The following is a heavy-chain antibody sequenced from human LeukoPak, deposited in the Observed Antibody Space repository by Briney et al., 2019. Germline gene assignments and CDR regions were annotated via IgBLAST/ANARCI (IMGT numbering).Heavy chain of an antibody. J-gene: IGHJ6*02. V-gene: IGHV4-39*07. CDR3: ARDNSQYQPGDYGMDV. Sequence: PSETLSLTCTVSGGSISSSSYYWGWIRQPPGQGLEWIGSIYYSGSTYYNPSLKRRVTISVDTSKNQFSLKLSSVTAADTAVYYCARDNSQYQPGDYGMDVWGQGTTVTVSS. D-gene: IGHD2-2*01. CDR2: IYYSGST. CDR1: GGSISSSSYY.